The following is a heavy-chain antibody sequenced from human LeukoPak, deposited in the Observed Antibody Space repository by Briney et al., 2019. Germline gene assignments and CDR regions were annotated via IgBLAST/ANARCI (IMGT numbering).Heavy chain of an antibody. J-gene: IGHJ4*01. CDR2: INPNSGGT. Sequence: VSVTVSCKASGYTFTGYYMHWVRQAPGQGLEWMGWINPNSGGTNNAQQFQGRVTMTRDTSISTAYMELSRLRSDDTAVYYCARSRWLQPLDYWGPGNLCTVSS. CDR3: ARSRWLQPLDY. D-gene: IGHD5-24*01. CDR1: GYTFTGYY. V-gene: IGHV1-2*02.